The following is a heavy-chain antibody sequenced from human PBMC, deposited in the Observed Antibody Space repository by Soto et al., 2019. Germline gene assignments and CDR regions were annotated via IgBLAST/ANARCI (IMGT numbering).Heavy chain of an antibody. D-gene: IGHD3-22*01. V-gene: IGHV1-3*01. J-gene: IGHJ5*02. CDR1: GYTFVDYA. Sequence: QVRLVQSGAEVKRPGASVKVSCRASGYTFVDYALHWVRQAPGQGLEWVGWMNPKTGNIKSSHKFEDRVYITRATATSTAYMELSGLRSEDTAVYFCTREAVVAENWFDPWGQGTLVTVSS. CDR3: TREAVVAENWFDP. CDR2: MNPKTGNI.